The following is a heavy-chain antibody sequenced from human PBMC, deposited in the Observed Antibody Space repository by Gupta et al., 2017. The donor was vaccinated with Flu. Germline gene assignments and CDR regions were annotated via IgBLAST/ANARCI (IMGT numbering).Heavy chain of an antibody. CDR1: GFTFISYA. CDR3: ATHQFYFNY. J-gene: IGHJ4*02. CDR2: ISAGGEST. V-gene: IGHV3-23*01. Sequence: GFTFISYAMTWVRQAPGKGLEWVSGISAGGESTYYADSVKGRFTISRDNSKNTLYLQMNSLRAEDTAVYFCATHQFYFNYWGQGNLLTVSS.